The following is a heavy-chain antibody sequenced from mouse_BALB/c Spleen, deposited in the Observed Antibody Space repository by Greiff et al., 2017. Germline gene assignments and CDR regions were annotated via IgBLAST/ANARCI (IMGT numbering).Heavy chain of an antibody. J-gene: IGHJ2*01. V-gene: IGHV5-6-4*01. Sequence: EVQLVESGGGLVKPGGSLKLSCAASGFTFSSYTMSWVRQTPEKRLEWVATISSGGSYTYYPDSVKGRFTISRENAKNTLYLQMSSLKSEDTAMYYCTREGNYDYDEGSFDYWGQGTTLTVSS. CDR3: TREGNYDYDEGSFDY. CDR2: ISSGGSYT. CDR1: GFTFSSYT. D-gene: IGHD2-4*01.